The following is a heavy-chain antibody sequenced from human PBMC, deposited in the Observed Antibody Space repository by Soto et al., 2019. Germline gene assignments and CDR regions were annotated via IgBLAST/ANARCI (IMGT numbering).Heavy chain of an antibody. D-gene: IGHD2-2*01. CDR1: GGSISSGDYY. Sequence: QVQLQESGPGLVKPSQTLSLTCTVSGGSISSGDYYWSWIRQPPGKGLEWIGYIYYSGSTYYNPSLKSRVTISVDKSKNQFSLKLSSVTAADTAVYYCARVVTDIVVVPAAMRYYYYGMDVWGQGTTVTVSS. CDR2: IYYSGST. V-gene: IGHV4-30-4*01. CDR3: ARVVTDIVVVPAAMRYYYYGMDV. J-gene: IGHJ6*02.